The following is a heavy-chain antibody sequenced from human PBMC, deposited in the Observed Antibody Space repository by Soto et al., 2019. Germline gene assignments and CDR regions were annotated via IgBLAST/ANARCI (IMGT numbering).Heavy chain of an antibody. CDR1: GYTSTGYV. D-gene: IGHD3-10*01. Sequence: QVQLVQSGAEVKKPGASVKISCEASGYTSTGYVMHWVRQAPGQRPEWTGWISTGTGNTRSSQRFQGRVTFTGDASASTFYMGLSSLTFEDTAVYYCAREGINAGIRPWGDAFDIWGQGTMVTVSS. J-gene: IGHJ3*02. CDR2: ISTGTGNT. V-gene: IGHV1-3*04. CDR3: AREGINAGIRPWGDAFDI.